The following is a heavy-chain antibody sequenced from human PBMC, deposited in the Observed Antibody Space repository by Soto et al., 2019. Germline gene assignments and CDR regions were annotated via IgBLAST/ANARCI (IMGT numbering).Heavy chain of an antibody. CDR3: ARELLLDYDSSGYYGAVYYYGMDV. Sequence: SETLSLTCTVSGDSISSSSHQWGWIRQPPGKGLEWIGSFYFSGSTYYNPSLKSRVSISVDTSRIHFSLKLISVTAADTAVYYCARELLLDYDSSGYYGAVYYYGMDVWGQGTTVTV. D-gene: IGHD3-22*01. V-gene: IGHV4-39*07. CDR1: GDSISSSSHQ. J-gene: IGHJ6*02. CDR2: FYFSGST.